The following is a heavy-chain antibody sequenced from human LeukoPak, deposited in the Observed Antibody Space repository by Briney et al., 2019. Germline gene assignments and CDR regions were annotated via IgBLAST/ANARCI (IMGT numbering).Heavy chain of an antibody. CDR1: GFAFSSYA. V-gene: IGHV3-23*01. J-gene: IGHJ4*02. Sequence: GGSLRLSCAASGFAFSSYAMSWVRQAPGKGLEWVSVISGSGGRTYYADSVKGRFTISRDNSKNTLYLQMSSLRAEDTAVYYCVTDPYYGGPGYFDYWGQGTLVTVSS. D-gene: IGHD4-23*01. CDR3: VTDPYYGGPGYFDY. CDR2: ISGSGGRT.